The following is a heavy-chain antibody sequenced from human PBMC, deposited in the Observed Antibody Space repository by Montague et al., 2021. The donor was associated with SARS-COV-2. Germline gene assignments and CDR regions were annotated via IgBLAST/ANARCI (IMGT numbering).Heavy chain of an antibody. D-gene: IGHD6-13*01. CDR1: GFSLSTSGMC. Sequence: PELVKPTQTLTLTCTFSGFSLSTSGMCVSWIRQPPGKALEWLARIDWDDDKYYSTSLKTRLTISKDTSENQVVLTMTNMDPVDTATYYCAREIAAAGPALDYWGQGTLVTVSS. CDR2: IDWDDDK. J-gene: IGHJ4*02. V-gene: IGHV2-70*11. CDR3: AREIAAAGPALDY.